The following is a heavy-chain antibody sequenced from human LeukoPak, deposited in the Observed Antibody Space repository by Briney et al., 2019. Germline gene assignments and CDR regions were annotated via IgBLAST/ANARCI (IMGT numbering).Heavy chain of an antibody. D-gene: IGHD3/OR15-3a*01. CDR1: GYTLTELT. CDR2: FDLEDGET. Sequence: ASVKLSCKVSGYTLTELTMHWVRQAPGKGLEWMGGFDLEDGETIYAQTFQGRVTMTEDTSTDTAYMELSSLRSEDTAVYYCATEFWTVSYNNWGQGTLVTVSS. CDR3: ATEFWTVSYNN. V-gene: IGHV1-24*01. J-gene: IGHJ4*02.